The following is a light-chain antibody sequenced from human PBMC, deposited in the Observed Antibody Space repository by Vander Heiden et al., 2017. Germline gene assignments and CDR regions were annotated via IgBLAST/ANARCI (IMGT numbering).Light chain of an antibody. J-gene: IGKJ4*01. V-gene: IGKV1-39*01. Sequence: DIQLTQSPSSLSASVGDRVTITCRAGQSIGTFLNWYQHKPGKAPKLLIYAAFTLQSGVPSRFSGSGSGTDFTLTISSRQPEDFATYYCQQTYSTPPLTFGGGTKVEIK. CDR1: QSIGTF. CDR2: AAF. CDR3: QQTYSTPPLT.